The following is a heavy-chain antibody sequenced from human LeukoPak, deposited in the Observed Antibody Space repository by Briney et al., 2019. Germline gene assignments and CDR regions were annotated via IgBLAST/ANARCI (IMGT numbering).Heavy chain of an antibody. J-gene: IGHJ4*02. CDR2: NSSSGSTI. CDR3: ARRDSSGY. D-gene: IGHD3-22*01. V-gene: IGHV3-48*03. CDR1: GFTFNSCE. Sequence: GGSLRLSCAASGFTFNSCEMNWVRQAPGKGLEWVSYNSSSGSTIYYADSVKGRFTISRDNAKNSLYLQMNSLRAEDTAVYYCARRDSSGYWGQGTLVTVSS.